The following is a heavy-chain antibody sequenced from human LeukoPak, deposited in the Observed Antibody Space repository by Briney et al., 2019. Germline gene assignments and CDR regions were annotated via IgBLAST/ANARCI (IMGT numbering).Heavy chain of an antibody. V-gene: IGHV3-74*01. Sequence: GGSLRLPCAASGFTFSTYWMHWVRQAPGKGLVWVSRINSGGTTTNYADSVKGRFTISRDNAKNTLYLQMNSLRGEDTVVYYCATSNWFDPWGQGTLVTVSS. CDR2: INSGGTTT. D-gene: IGHD2-2*01. CDR1: GFTFSTYW. J-gene: IGHJ5*02. CDR3: ATSNWFDP.